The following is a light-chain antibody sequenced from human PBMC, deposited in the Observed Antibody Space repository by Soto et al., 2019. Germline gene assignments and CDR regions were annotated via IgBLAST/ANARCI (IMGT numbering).Light chain of an antibody. J-gene: IGKJ1*01. CDR3: QLYGSSRT. V-gene: IGKV3-20*01. Sequence: EIVLTQSPGTLSLSPGERATLSCRVSQSDSTSYLAWYQQKPGQAPRLLIYGASSRATGIPDRFSGSGSGTDFILTISRLEPEDFAVYYCQLYGSSRTFGQGTKVEVK. CDR1: QSDSTSY. CDR2: GAS.